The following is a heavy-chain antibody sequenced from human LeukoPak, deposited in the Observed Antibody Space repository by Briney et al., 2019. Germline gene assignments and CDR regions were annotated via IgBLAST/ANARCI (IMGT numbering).Heavy chain of an antibody. CDR3: ARGPGGYDSSGYYYQKDSWFDP. V-gene: IGHV4-59*11. D-gene: IGHD3-22*01. J-gene: IGHJ5*02. CDR2: IYYSGST. Sequence: SETLSLTCTVSGGSISSHYWSWIRQPPGKGLEWIGYIYYSGSTNYNPSLKSRVTISVDTSKNQFSLKLSSVTAADTAVYYCARGPGGYDSSGYYYQKDSWFDPWGQGTLVTVSS. CDR1: GGSISSHY.